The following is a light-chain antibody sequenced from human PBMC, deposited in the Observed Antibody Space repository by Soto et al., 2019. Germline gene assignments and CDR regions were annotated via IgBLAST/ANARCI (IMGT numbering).Light chain of an antibody. V-gene: IGKV1-27*01. CDR2: VAS. Sequence: DIQMTQSPSSLSASVGDRVTITCRASQGISNYLAWYQQQPGKVPKLLIYVASTLQSGVPSRFSGSGSVTDFTLTISSLQSEDVATYYCEKYNSAPCTFGQGTKVEIK. CDR3: EKYNSAPCT. J-gene: IGKJ1*01. CDR1: QGISNY.